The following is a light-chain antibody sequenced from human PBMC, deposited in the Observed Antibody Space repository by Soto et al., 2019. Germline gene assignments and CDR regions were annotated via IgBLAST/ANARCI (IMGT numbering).Light chain of an antibody. J-gene: IGKJ3*01. CDR2: DAS. CDR3: QQYQIYFLT. V-gene: IGKV1-5*01. Sequence: DIQMTQSPSTLSASVGDRVTITCRASQSISRSLAWYQQKSGKAPKLLIYDASSLESGVPSRFSGSGFGTEFTLPISGLQPDDFATYYCQQYQIYFLTFGPGTTVDMK. CDR1: QSISRS.